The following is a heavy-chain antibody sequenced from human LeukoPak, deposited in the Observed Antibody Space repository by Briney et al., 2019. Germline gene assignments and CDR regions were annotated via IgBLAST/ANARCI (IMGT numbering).Heavy chain of an antibody. D-gene: IGHD4-17*01. Sequence: GGSLRLSCAASGFTFSSYAMNWVRQAPDKGLEWVAVISYDGSNKYHADSVKGRFTIPRDDSKNTLYLQMNSLRAEDTAVYYCARGLTGGMTTVTTLSYWGLGTLVTVSS. V-gene: IGHV3-30*04. J-gene: IGHJ4*02. CDR3: ARGLTGGMTTVTTLSY. CDR2: ISYDGSNK. CDR1: GFTFSSYA.